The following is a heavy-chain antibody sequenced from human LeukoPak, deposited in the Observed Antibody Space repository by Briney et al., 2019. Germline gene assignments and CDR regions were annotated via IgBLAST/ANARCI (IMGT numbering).Heavy chain of an antibody. CDR2: IYYSGST. CDR3: ARRRDCSSTSCGYFDY. CDR1: GGSISSSSYY. V-gene: IGHV4-39*01. J-gene: IGHJ4*02. D-gene: IGHD2-2*01. Sequence: SETLSLTCTVSGGSISSSSYYWGWIRQPPGKGLEWIGSIYYSGSTYYNPSLKSRVTISVDTSKNQFSLKLSSVTAADTAVYYCARRRDCSSTSCGYFDYWGQGTLVTVSS.